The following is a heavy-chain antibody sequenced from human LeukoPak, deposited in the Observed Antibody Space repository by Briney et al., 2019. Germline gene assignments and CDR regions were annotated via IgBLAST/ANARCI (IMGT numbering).Heavy chain of an antibody. J-gene: IGHJ4*02. CDR2: IIPIFGTA. Sequence: SVKVSCKASGGTFSSYAISWVRQAPGQGLEWMGGIIPIFGTANYAQKFQGRVTITADESTSTAYMELSSLRSEDTAVYYCARDGYYDFWSGYYHWGQGTLVTVSS. CDR3: ARDGYYDFWSGYYH. CDR1: GGTFSSYA. D-gene: IGHD3-3*01. V-gene: IGHV1-69*13.